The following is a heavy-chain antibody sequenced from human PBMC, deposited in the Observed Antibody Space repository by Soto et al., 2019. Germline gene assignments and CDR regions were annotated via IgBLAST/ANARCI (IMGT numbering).Heavy chain of an antibody. V-gene: IGHV4-59*08. CDR2: IYYSGST. D-gene: IGHD1-26*01. J-gene: IGHJ4*02. CDR3: ARRYGSAIDY. CDR1: GGTISSWY. Sequence: SETLSLTCTVAGGTISSWYWSWIRQPPGKGLEWIGYIYYSGSTNCNPSLKSRVTISVDTSKNQFSLKLSSVTAADTAVYYCARRYGSAIDYWGQGTLVTAPQ.